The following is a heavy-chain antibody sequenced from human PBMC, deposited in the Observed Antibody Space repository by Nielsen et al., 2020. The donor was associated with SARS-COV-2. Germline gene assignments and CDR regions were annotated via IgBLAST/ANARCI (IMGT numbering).Heavy chain of an antibody. V-gene: IGHV3-11*05. Sequence: GESLKISCAASGFTFSDYCMSWIRQAPGKGLEWVSYISSSSSYTNYADSVKGRFTISRDNAKNSLYLQMNSLRAEDTAVYYCARAGIVVVVAYYGMDVWGQGTTVTVSS. CDR1: GFTFSDYC. D-gene: IGHD2-15*01. CDR3: ARAGIVVVVAYYGMDV. J-gene: IGHJ6*02. CDR2: ISSSSSYT.